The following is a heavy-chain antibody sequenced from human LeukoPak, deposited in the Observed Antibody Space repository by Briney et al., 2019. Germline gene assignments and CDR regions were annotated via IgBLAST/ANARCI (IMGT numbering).Heavy chain of an antibody. Sequence: ASVKVSCKASGYTFTSYDINWVRQATGQGLEWMGWINPNSGGTNYAQKFQGRVTMTRDTSISTAYMELSRLRSDDTAVYYCARGGQGSGNGYMDVWGKGTTVTISS. CDR3: ARGGQGSGNGYMDV. CDR1: GYTFTSYD. V-gene: IGHV1-2*02. J-gene: IGHJ6*03. CDR2: INPNSGGT. D-gene: IGHD3-10*01.